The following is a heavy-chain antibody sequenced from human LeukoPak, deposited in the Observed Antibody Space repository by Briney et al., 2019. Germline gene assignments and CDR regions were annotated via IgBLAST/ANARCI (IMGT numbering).Heavy chain of an antibody. D-gene: IGHD2-2*02. J-gene: IGHJ5*02. CDR1: GGSISSYY. Sequence: PSETLSLTCTVSGGSISSYYWSWIRQPPGKGLEWIGYIYYSGSTNYNPSLKSRVTISVDTPKNQFSLKLSSVTAADTAVYYCARGHTVIVPAAIGVGWFDPWGQGTLVTVSS. CDR3: ARGHTVIVPAAIGVGWFDP. CDR2: IYYSGST. V-gene: IGHV4-59*01.